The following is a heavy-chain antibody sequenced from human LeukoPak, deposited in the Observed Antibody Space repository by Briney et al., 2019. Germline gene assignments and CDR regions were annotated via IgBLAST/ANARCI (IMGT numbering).Heavy chain of an antibody. J-gene: IGHJ4*02. CDR2: ISYSGST. CDR1: GGSISSYY. D-gene: IGHD3-16*02. V-gene: IGHV4-59*01. CDR3: ARYVWGSYPTFEDY. Sequence: SETLSLTCTVSGGSISSYYWSWIRQPPGKGLEWIGYISYSGSTNCNPSLKSRVTISVDTSKNQFSLKLSSVTAADTAVYYCARYVWGSYPTFEDYWGQGTLVTVSS.